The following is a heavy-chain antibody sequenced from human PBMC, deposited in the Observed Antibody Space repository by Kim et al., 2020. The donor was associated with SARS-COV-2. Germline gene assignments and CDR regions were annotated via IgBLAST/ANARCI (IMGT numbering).Heavy chain of an antibody. CDR1: GFKFSSYW. V-gene: IGHV3-7*01. J-gene: IGHJ3*02. CDR2: IKEDGSEK. Sequence: GGSLRLSCADSGFKFSSYWMSWVRQAPGKGLEWVANIKEDGSEKYYVDSVKGRFTISRDNAKNSVYLQMNSLRAEDTAVYFCVRDGYSGYDRAFDIWGQGTMVTVSS. D-gene: IGHD5-12*01. CDR3: VRDGYSGYDRAFDI.